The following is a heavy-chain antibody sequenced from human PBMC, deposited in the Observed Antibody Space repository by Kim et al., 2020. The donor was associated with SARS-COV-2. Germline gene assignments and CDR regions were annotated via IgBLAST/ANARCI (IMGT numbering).Heavy chain of an antibody. D-gene: IGHD3-10*01. V-gene: IGHV4-39*01. CDR1: AGSITNSAYY. CDR3: ARHFGSGSYYVDY. CDR2: IYYTGNT. J-gene: IGHJ4*02. Sequence: SETLSLTCTVSAGSITNSAYYWDWIRQPPGKGLEWVGTIYYTGNTYYKPSLRSRVTMSVDTSQNQFSLKVISLTAADTAVYYCARHFGSGSYYVDYWGQG.